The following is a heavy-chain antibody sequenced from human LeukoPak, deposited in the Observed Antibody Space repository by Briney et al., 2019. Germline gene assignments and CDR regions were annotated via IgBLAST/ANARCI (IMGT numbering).Heavy chain of an antibody. D-gene: IGHD3-10*01. Sequence: GGSLRLSCAPSGFPVSSNYMSWVPQGPGKGLECASVISNDGDTYYADSVKGRFTISRDTSKNTLYLQMNSLRAEDTAVYYCAKDKYGSGSSVIDPWGEGTLVTVSS. CDR3: AKDKYGSGSSVIDP. CDR2: ISNDGDT. CDR1: GFPVSSNY. J-gene: IGHJ5*02. V-gene: IGHV3-53*01.